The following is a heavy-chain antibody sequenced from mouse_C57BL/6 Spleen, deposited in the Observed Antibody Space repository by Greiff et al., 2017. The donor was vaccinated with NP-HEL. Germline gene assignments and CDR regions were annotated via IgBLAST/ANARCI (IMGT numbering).Heavy chain of an antibody. CDR3: ARWGLLCFDY. J-gene: IGHJ2*01. D-gene: IGHD2-3*01. CDR2: INPSSGYT. Sequence: QVHVKQSGAELARPGASVKMSCKASGYTFTSYTMHWVKQRPGQGLEWIGYINPSSGYTKYNQKFKDKATLTADKSSSTAYMQLGSLTSEDSAVYYCARWGLLCFDYWGQGTTLTVSS. CDR1: GYTFTSYT. V-gene: IGHV1-4*01.